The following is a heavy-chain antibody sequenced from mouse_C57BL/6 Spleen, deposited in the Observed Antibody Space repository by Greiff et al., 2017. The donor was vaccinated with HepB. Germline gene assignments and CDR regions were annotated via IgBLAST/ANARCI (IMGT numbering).Heavy chain of an antibody. D-gene: IGHD1-1*01. CDR2: IYPRSGNT. Sequence: QVQLQQSGAELARPGASVKLSCKASGYTFTSYGISWVKQRTGQGLVWIGEIYPRSGNTYYNEKFKGKATLTADKSSSTAYMELRSLTSEDSAVYFCARGIPYYYGSSYGYWGQGTTLTVSS. CDR3: ARGIPYYYGSSYGY. CDR1: GYTFTSYG. J-gene: IGHJ2*01. V-gene: IGHV1-81*01.